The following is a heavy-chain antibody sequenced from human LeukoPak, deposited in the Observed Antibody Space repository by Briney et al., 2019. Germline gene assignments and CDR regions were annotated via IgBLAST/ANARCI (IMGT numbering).Heavy chain of an antibody. CDR3: AKGELWFGESYYFDY. J-gene: IGHJ4*02. D-gene: IGHD3-10*01. V-gene: IGHV3-23*01. CDR2: ISGSGGST. Sequence: RGGRGKKKEWVSDISGSGGSTYYADSVKGRFTISRDNSKNTLYLQMNSLRAEDTAVYYCAKGELWFGESYYFDYWGQGTLVTVSS.